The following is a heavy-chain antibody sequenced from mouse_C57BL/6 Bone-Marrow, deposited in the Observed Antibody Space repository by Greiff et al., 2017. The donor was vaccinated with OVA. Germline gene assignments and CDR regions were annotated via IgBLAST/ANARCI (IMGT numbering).Heavy chain of an antibody. V-gene: IGHV1-81*01. CDR1: GYTFTSYG. D-gene: IGHD1-1*01. CDR2: IYPRSGNT. CDR3: ARYYYGSSILYYFDY. Sequence: VQLQQSGAELARPGASVKLSCKASGYTFTSYGISWVKQRTGQGLEWIGEIYPRSGNTYYNEKFKGKATLTADKSSSTAYMELRSLTSEDSAVYFCARYYYGSSILYYFDYWGQGTTRTVSS. J-gene: IGHJ2*01.